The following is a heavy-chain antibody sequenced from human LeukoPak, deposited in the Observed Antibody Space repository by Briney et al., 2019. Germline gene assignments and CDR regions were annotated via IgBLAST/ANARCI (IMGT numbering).Heavy chain of an antibody. CDR2: IYHSGST. J-gene: IGHJ4*02. Sequence: SETLSLTCTVSAYSISSGFYWGWIRQPPGKGLEWIGSIYHSGSTYYNPSLKSRVTISVDTSKNQFSLKLSSVTATDSAVYYCARHGPITGSYSYFASWGQGTLVAVSS. V-gene: IGHV4-38-2*02. CDR1: AYSISSGFY. D-gene: IGHD1-26*01. CDR3: ARHGPITGSYSYFAS.